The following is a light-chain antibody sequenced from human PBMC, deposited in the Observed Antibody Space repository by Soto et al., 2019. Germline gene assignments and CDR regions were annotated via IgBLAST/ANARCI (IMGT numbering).Light chain of an antibody. V-gene: IGKV3-20*01. J-gene: IGKJ5*01. CDR3: QQYGSSPLVT. Sequence: EIVLTQSPGTLSLSPGERATLSCRASQSVSSSYLAWYQQKPGQAPRLLIYGASSRATGIPDRLSGSGSGTDITLTVTRLEPEDFAGYYCQQYGSSPLVTFGQGTRLEIK. CDR1: QSVSSSY. CDR2: GAS.